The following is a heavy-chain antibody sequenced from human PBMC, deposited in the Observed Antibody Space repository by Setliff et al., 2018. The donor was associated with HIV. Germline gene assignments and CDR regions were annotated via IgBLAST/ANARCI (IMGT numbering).Heavy chain of an antibody. J-gene: IGHJ3*01. CDR1: EYTFNSYE. CDR2: ISRSGRTR. V-gene: IGHV3-48*03. Sequence: PGGSLRLSCAASEYTFNSYEVRWVRQAPGKGLEWLSYISRSGRTRYYADSVRGRFTISRDSAKNSVYLQMDNLRAEDTAIYYCARDSVRGASWSPGGFEVWGQGAMVTVSS. CDR3: ARDSVRGASWSPGGFEV. D-gene: IGHD3-10*01.